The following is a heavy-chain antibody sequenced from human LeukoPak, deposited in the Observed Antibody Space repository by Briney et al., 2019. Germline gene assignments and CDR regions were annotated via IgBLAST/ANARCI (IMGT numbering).Heavy chain of an antibody. CDR3: ARGRGSYSSSWYGY. Sequence: ASVKVSCKASGYTFTSYAMHWVRQAPGQRLEWMGWINAGNGNTKYSQKFQGGVTITRNTSISTAYMELSSLRSEDTAVYYCARGRGSYSSSWYGYWGQGTLVTVSS. CDR2: INAGNGNT. CDR1: GYTFTSYA. D-gene: IGHD6-13*01. J-gene: IGHJ4*02. V-gene: IGHV1-3*01.